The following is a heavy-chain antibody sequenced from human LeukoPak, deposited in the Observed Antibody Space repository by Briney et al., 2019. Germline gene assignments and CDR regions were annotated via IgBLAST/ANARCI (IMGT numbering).Heavy chain of an antibody. CDR2: INPNSGGT. V-gene: IGHV1-2*06. J-gene: IGHJ6*02. CDR3: ARPLGATKDYYYGMDV. CDR1: GYTFTVYY. Sequence: ASVKVSCTASGYTFTVYYMHWVRQAPGQGLEWMGRINPNSGGTNYAQKFQGRVTMTRDTSISTAYMELSRLRSDDTAVYYCARPLGATKDYYYGMDVWGQGTTVTVSS. D-gene: IGHD1-26*01.